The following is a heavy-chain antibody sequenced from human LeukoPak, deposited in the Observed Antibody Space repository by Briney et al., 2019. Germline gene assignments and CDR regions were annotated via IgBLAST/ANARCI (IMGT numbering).Heavy chain of an antibody. D-gene: IGHD6-6*01. CDR3: VASSSSDY. CDR1: AGSISSGDHY. J-gene: IGHJ4*02. Sequence: SETLSLTCTVSAGSISSGDHYWSWIRQPPGKGLEWIGSIYYSGSTYYNPSLKSRVTISVDTSKNQFSLKLSSVTAADTAVYYCVASSSSDYWGQGTLVTVSS. CDR2: IYYSGST. V-gene: IGHV4-39*01.